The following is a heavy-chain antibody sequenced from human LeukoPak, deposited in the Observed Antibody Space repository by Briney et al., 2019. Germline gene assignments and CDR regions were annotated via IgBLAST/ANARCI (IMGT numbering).Heavy chain of an antibody. J-gene: IGHJ4*02. CDR2: ISGDAATT. V-gene: IGHV3-23*01. CDR1: GFTFSNYA. Sequence: PGGSLRLSCAASGFTFSNYAMSWVRQAPGQGLEWVSTISGDAATTYYADSVKGRFTISRDNSKNTLYVQMDSLRAEDTAVYYCARRSYSRSNYFFDYWGQGTLVTVSS. CDR3: ARRSYSRSNYFFDY. D-gene: IGHD4-11*01.